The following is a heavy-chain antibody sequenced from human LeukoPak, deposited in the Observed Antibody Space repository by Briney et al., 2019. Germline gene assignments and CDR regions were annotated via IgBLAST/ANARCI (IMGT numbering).Heavy chain of an antibody. Sequence: GGALRLSCVASVFTFSSYEMNWVRQAPGRGLEWVSSISSSSSYIYYADSVKGRFTIFRDNAKNSLYLQMNSLRAEDTAVYYCARLDTAMVMGAFDIWAEETMVTVFS. CDR3: ARLDTAMVMGAFDI. V-gene: IGHV3-21*01. J-gene: IGHJ3*02. D-gene: IGHD5-18*01. CDR2: ISSSSSYI. CDR1: VFTFSSYE.